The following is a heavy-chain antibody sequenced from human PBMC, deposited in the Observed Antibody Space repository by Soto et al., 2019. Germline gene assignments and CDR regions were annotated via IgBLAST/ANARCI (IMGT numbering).Heavy chain of an antibody. CDR2: IYHSGST. Sequence: SETLSLTCSFSGYSLTTRVHYSLWIRQHPGKGLEWIGYIYHSGSTYYSPSLKSRVTISVDTSENQFSLKLTSMTASFSAVYYCARGGAGFDHWGQGKMVTGS. D-gene: IGHD6-13*01. V-gene: IGHV4-31*03. J-gene: IGHJ3*01. CDR1: GYSLTTRVHY. CDR3: ARGGAGFDH.